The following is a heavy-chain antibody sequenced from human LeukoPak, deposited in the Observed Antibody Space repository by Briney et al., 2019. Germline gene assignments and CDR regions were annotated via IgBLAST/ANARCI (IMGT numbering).Heavy chain of an antibody. CDR2: INHSGSTS. Sequence: SETLSLTCAVYGESFSGYFWNWIRQPPGKGLEWIGEINHSGSTSNHNPSLKSRVTMSVDTSKNQFSLKLSSVTAADTAVYYCARKSGYARGYWGQGNLVTVSS. CDR1: GESFSGYF. D-gene: IGHD5-12*01. CDR3: ARKSGYARGY. V-gene: IGHV4-34*01. J-gene: IGHJ4*02.